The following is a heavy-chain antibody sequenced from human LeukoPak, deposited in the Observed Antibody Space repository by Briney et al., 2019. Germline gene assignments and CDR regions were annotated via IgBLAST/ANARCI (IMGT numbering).Heavy chain of an antibody. J-gene: IGHJ4*02. CDR1: GFTFSSYT. V-gene: IGHV3-23*01. CDR2: VSGSGGST. Sequence: GGSLRLSCAASGFTFSSYTMSWVRQAPGKGLEWVSGVSGSGGSTYYADSVKGRFTISRDNTKNTLYLQMNSLRAEDTAVYYCAKVGSGGSPADYFDYWGQGNLVTVSS. CDR3: AKVGSGGSPADYFDY. D-gene: IGHD3-10*01.